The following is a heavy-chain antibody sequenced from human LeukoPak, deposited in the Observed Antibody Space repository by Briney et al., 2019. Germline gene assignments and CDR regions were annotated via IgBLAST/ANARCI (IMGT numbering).Heavy chain of an antibody. J-gene: IGHJ4*02. CDR3: ARGSAYCGGDCYSLGLDY. CDR2: ISSSGSTI. Sequence: PGGSLRLSCAASGFTFSDYYMRWIRQAPGKGLEWVSYISSSGSTIYYADSVKGRFTISRDNAKNSLYLQMNSLRAEDTAVYYCARGSAYCGGDCYSLGLDYWGQGTLVTVSS. CDR1: GFTFSDYY. V-gene: IGHV3-11*01. D-gene: IGHD2-21*02.